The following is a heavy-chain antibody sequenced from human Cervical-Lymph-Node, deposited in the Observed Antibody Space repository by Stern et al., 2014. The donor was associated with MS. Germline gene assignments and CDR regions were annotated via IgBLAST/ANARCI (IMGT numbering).Heavy chain of an antibody. Sequence: EVHLVESGGGLVQPGGSLRLSCAASGFTFSSFAMTWVRQAPQRGLAWVSNIVASDGDTSYADSVKGRLTSSRDSSHTQPCLLTDSLRAEDTAVYCCAKDVNMGYWGQGTLVTVSS. CDR1: GFTFSSFA. V-gene: IGHV3-23*04. J-gene: IGHJ4*02. CDR2: IVASDGDT. CDR3: AKDVNMGY. D-gene: IGHD2/OR15-2a*01.